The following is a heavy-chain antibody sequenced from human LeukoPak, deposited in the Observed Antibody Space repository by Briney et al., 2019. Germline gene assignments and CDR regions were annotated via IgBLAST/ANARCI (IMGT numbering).Heavy chain of an antibody. D-gene: IGHD3-10*01. CDR2: IIPIFGTA. V-gene: IGHV1-69*05. CDR3: ARGDGDGWSPLLDYYYYYYMDV. CDR1: GGTFSSYA. J-gene: IGHJ6*03. Sequence: ASVKVSCKASGGTFSSYAISWVRQAPGQGLEWMGGIIPIFGTANYAQKFQGRVTITTDESTSTAYMELSSLRSEDTAVYYCARGDGDGWSPLLDYYYYYYMDVWGKGTTVTVSS.